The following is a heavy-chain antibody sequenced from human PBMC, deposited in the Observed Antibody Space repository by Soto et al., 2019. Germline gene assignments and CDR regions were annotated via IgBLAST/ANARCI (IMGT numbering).Heavy chain of an antibody. CDR1: GFTFSSYV. Sequence: EVQLLESGGGLVQRGGSLRLSCAASGFTFSSYVMSWVRRAPGKGLEWVSTISGSGAGSFYADSVKGRFTISRDNSKNTLSLQMNSLRAEDTAVYYCVKDGYCGGDCYSEDYWGQGILVTVSS. D-gene: IGHD2-21*01. CDR3: VKDGYCGGDCYSEDY. V-gene: IGHV3-23*01. CDR2: ISGSGAGS. J-gene: IGHJ4*02.